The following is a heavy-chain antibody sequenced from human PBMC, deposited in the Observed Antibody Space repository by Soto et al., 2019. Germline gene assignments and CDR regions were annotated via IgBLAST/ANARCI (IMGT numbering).Heavy chain of an antibody. V-gene: IGHV1-3*04. J-gene: IGHJ4*02. CDR1: GYTFTRYT. Sequence: QVHLVQSGAEVKKPGASVKVSCRASGYTFTRYTMHRVRQAPGQRLEWMGWINTGNANTKYTQKFQGRVTITRDASASTAYMELTSLRSEDTAVYYCARGNHYWGQGTLVTVSS. CDR2: INTGNANT. CDR3: ARGNHY. D-gene: IGHD3-10*01.